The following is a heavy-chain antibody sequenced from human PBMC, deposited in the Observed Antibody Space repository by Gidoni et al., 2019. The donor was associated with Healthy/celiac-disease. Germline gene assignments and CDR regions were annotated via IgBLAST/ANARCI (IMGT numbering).Heavy chain of an antibody. J-gene: IGHJ6*02. Sequence: QVQLVESGGGVVQPGRSLRLSCAASGVTCSSYAMHWVRQAPGKGLEGVAVISYDGSNKYYADSVKGRFTISRDNSKNTLYLQMNSLRAEDTAVYYCAREAIFGVVPYYYYGMDVWGQGTTVTVSS. CDR3: AREAIFGVVPYYYYGMDV. CDR1: GVTCSSYA. D-gene: IGHD3-3*01. V-gene: IGHV3-30-3*01. CDR2: ISYDGSNK.